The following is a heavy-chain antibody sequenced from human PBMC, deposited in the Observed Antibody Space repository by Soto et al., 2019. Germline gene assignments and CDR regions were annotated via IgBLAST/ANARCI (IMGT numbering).Heavy chain of an antibody. J-gene: IGHJ4*02. CDR2: IRSKANSYAT. CDR3: TLRGPQWRVEGGDY. D-gene: IGHD6-19*01. Sequence: EVQLVESGGGLVQPGGSLKLSCAASGFTFSGSAMHWVRQASGKGLEWVGRIRSKANSYATAYAASVKGRFTISRDDSKDTEYLQMNGLNTEDTAVYYWTLRGPQWRVEGGDYWGQGTLVTVSS. CDR1: GFTFSGSA. V-gene: IGHV3-73*01.